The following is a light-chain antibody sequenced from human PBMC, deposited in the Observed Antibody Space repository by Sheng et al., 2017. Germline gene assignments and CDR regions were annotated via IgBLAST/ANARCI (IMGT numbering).Light chain of an antibody. CDR1: QTISTY. Sequence: VLTQSPATLSLSPGETATLSCTASQTISTYLAWYQQKPGQAPRLLIYGASSRATGIPDRFSGSGSGTDFTLTISRLEPEDFAVYYCQQYGSSLTFGGGTKVEIK. J-gene: IGKJ4*01. V-gene: IGKV3-20*01. CDR3: QQYGSSLT. CDR2: GAS.